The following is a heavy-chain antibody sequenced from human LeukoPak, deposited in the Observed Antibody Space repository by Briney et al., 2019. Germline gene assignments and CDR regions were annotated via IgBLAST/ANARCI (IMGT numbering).Heavy chain of an antibody. CDR1: GFTVSSNY. CDR2: IYSGGST. D-gene: IGHD3-3*02. Sequence: PGGSLRLSCAASGFTVSSNYMSWVRQAPGKGLEWVSVIYSGGSTYYADSVKGRFTISRDNSKNTLYLQMNSLRAEDTAVYYCAKSVLAAVYPVHWGQGTLVTVSS. V-gene: IGHV3-66*01. CDR3: AKSVLAAVYPVH. J-gene: IGHJ4*02.